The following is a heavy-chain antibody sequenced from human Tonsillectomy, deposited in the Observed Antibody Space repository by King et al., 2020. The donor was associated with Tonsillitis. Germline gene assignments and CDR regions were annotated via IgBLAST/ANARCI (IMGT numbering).Heavy chain of an antibody. CDR1: GGTISTGGWN. V-gene: IGHV4-31*03. CDR3: ARDVRRYYTSGERSSYYYMDV. J-gene: IGHJ6*03. D-gene: IGHD3-10*01. CDR2: VYYSGST. Sequence: LQLQESGPGLVKPSQTLSLTCTVSGGTISTGGWNWSWIRQLPGKGLEWIGNVYYSGSTYYNPSLKSRVAMSVDTSKNQFSLKLSSVTAADTAIYYCARDVRRYYTSGERSSYYYMDVWGKGTTVTVSS.